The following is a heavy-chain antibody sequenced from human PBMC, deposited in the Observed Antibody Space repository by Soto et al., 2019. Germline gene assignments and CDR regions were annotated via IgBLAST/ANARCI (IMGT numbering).Heavy chain of an antibody. CDR3: ARVSWREKYGMDV. CDR1: GFTFSTCA. J-gene: IGHJ6*02. V-gene: IGHV3-23*01. Sequence: PGGSLRLSCPATGFTFSTCAMNWVRQAPGKGLEWVSTISGSGSTTYYADSVKGRFTISRDNFKNTLYLQMNSLRVEDTAVYYCARVSWREKYGMDVWGQGTTVTVSS. CDR2: ISGSGSTT.